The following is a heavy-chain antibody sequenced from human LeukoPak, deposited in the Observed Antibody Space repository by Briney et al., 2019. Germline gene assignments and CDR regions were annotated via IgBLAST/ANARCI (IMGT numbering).Heavy chain of an antibody. CDR2: INWNGGST. D-gene: IGHD5-18*01. Sequence: GGSLRLSCAASGFTFDDYGMSWVRQAPGKGLEWVSGINWNGGSTGYADSVKGRFTISRDNAKNTLYLQMNSLRAEDTAVYYCARARIQLWPYYYMDVWGKGTTVTVSS. V-gene: IGHV3-20*04. CDR3: ARARIQLWPYYYMDV. CDR1: GFTFDDYG. J-gene: IGHJ6*03.